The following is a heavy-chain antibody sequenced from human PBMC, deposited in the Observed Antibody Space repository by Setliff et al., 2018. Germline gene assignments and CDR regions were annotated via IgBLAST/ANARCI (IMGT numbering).Heavy chain of an antibody. CDR2: IKSKTDGGTT. D-gene: IGHD3-16*01. V-gene: IGHV3-15*01. CDR3: ARDGGEY. J-gene: IGHJ4*02. CDR1: GFTFSNAW. Sequence: PGGSLRLSCAASGFTFSNAWMSWVRQAPGKGLEWVGRIKSKTDGGTTDYAAPVKGRFTISRDNAKNSLYLQMNSLRAEDTAVYYCARDGGEYWGQGTLVTVSS.